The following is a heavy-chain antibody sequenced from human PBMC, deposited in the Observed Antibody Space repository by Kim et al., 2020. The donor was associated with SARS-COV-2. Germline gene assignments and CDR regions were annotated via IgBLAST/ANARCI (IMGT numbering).Heavy chain of an antibody. CDR1: GGTFSSYA. CDR2: IIPIFGTA. D-gene: IGHD3-3*01. Sequence: SVKVSCKASGGTFSSYAISWVRQAPGQGLEWMGGIIPIFGTANYAQKFQGRVTITADESTRTAYMELSSLRSGDTAVYYCARGNLRIFGVGPGTDGMDVWGQGTTVTVSS. V-gene: IGHV1-69*13. CDR3: ARGNLRIFGVGPGTDGMDV. J-gene: IGHJ6*02.